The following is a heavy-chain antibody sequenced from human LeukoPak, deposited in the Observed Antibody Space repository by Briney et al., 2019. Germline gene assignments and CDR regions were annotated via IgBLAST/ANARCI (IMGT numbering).Heavy chain of an antibody. CDR1: GYTFTGYY. D-gene: IGHD3-22*01. V-gene: IGHV1-2*02. CDR2: INPNSGGT. CDR3: ARGPYYYDSSGRRVWFDP. J-gene: IGHJ5*02. Sequence: ASVKVSYKASGYTFTGYYMHWVRQAPGQGLEWMGWINPNSGGTNYAQKFQGRVTMTRDTSISTAYMELSRLRSDDTAVYYCARGPYYYDSSGRRVWFDPWGQGTLVTVSS.